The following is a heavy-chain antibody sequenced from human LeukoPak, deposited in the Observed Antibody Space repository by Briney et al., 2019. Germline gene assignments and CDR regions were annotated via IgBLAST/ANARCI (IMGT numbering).Heavy chain of an antibody. J-gene: IGHJ4*02. CDR1: GITLSNYG. Sequence: GGSLRLSCAVSGITLSNYGMSWVRQAPGKGLEWVAGISGSGGSTNYADSVKGRFTISRDNPKNTLLLQMKSLRAEDTAVYFCAKRGVVIRVILVGFHKEAYYFDSWGQGALVTVSS. D-gene: IGHD3-22*01. CDR3: AKRGVVIRVILVGFHKEAYYFDS. CDR2: ISGSGGST. V-gene: IGHV3-23*01.